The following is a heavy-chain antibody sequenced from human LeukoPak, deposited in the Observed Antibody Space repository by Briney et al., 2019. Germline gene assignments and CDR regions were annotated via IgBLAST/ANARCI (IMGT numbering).Heavy chain of an antibody. CDR1: GFTFSSYA. V-gene: IGHV3-23*01. J-gene: IGHJ4*02. Sequence: GGSLRLSCAASGFTFSSYAMSWVRQAPGQGLEWGSAINGSGGSTYYADSVKGRFTISRDNSKNTLYLQMNSLRAEDTAVYYCAKGEGGYGDCFDNWGQGTLVTVSS. CDR3: AKGEGGYGDCFDN. CDR2: INGSGGST. D-gene: IGHD4-17*01.